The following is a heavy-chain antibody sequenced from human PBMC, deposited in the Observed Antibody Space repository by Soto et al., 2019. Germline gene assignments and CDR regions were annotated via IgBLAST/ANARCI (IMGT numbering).Heavy chain of an antibody. D-gene: IGHD3-10*01. CDR1: GFTFSSYA. Sequence: QVQLVESGGGVVQPGRSLRLSCAASGFTFSSYAMHWVRQAPGKGLEWVAVISYDGSNKYYADSVKGRFTISRDNSKNTLYLQMSSLRAEDTALYYCAAPGVGFDYWGQGTLVTVSS. V-gene: IGHV3-30-3*01. CDR2: ISYDGSNK. J-gene: IGHJ4*02. CDR3: AAPGVGFDY.